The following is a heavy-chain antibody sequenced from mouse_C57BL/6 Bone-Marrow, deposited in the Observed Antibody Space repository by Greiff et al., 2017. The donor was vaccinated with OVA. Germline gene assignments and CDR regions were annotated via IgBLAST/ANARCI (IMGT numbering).Heavy chain of an antibody. CDR1: GFNIKDDY. J-gene: IGHJ3*01. V-gene: IGHV14-4*01. CDR2: IDPENGDT. CDR3: TSIATVVEGAFAY. D-gene: IGHD1-1*01. Sequence: VQLQQSGAELVRPGASVKLSCTASGFNIKDDYMHWVKQRPEQGLEWIGWIDPENGDTEYASKFQGKATITADTSSNTAYLQLSSLTSEDTAVYYCTSIATVVEGAFAYWGQGTLVTVSA.